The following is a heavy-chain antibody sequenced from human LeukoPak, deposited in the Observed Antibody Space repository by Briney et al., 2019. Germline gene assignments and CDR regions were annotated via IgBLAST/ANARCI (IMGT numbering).Heavy chain of an antibody. J-gene: IGHJ4*02. Sequence: ASVKISCTVSGYIFKNYFIHWIQQSPGKGLKWMGRIDPADGETKYAEKFQGRVTLTADTPTETVYMEMSSLRFEDTALYYCLTVFAGYNSVIMPPVFPDYWGQGTLVSVSA. V-gene: IGHV1-69-2*01. CDR1: GYIFKNYF. CDR3: LTVFAGYNSVIMPPVFPDY. CDR2: IDPADGET. D-gene: IGHD3-10*01.